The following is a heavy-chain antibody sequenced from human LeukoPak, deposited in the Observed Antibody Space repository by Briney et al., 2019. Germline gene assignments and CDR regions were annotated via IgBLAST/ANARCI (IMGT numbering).Heavy chain of an antibody. J-gene: IGHJ4*02. CDR3: AREISGETTHYFDY. V-gene: IGHV3-11*01. D-gene: IGHD1-1*01. Sequence: GGSLRLSCAASGFTFSDYYMSWLRQAPGKGLEWVSYISSSGSTIYYADSVKGRFTISRDNAKNSLYLQMNSLRAEDTAVYDCAREISGETTHYFDYWGQGTLVTVSS. CDR2: ISSSGSTI. CDR1: GFTFSDYY.